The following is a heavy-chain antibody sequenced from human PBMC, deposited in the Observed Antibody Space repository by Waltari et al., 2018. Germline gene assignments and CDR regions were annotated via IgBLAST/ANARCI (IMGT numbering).Heavy chain of an antibody. CDR1: GGTFSRYT. CDR2: IIPILGIA. D-gene: IGHD6-19*01. V-gene: IGHV1-69*08. Sequence: QVQLVQSGAEVKKPGSSVKVSCKASGGTFSRYTISWLRQAPGQGLEWMGRIIPILGIANYAQKFQGRVTITADKSTSTAYMELSSLRSEDTAVYYCARDEIAVAGTGDYWGQGTLVTVSS. CDR3: ARDEIAVAGTGDY. J-gene: IGHJ4*02.